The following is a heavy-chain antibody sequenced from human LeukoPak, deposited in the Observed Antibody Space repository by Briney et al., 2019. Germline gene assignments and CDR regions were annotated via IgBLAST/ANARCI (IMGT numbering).Heavy chain of an antibody. CDR3: ARELRGYSSPYYFDY. J-gene: IGHJ4*02. Sequence: PGGSLRLSCAASGFTFSSYSMNWVRQAPGKGLEWVSSISRSSSYIYYADSVKGRFTISRDNAKNSLYLQMNSLRAEDTAVYYCARELRGYSSPYYFDYWGQGTLVTVSS. V-gene: IGHV3-21*01. CDR1: GFTFSSYS. D-gene: IGHD6-19*01. CDR2: ISRSSSYI.